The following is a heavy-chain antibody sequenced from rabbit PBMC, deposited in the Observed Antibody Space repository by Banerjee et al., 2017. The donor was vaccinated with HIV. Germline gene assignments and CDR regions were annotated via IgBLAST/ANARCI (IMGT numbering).Heavy chain of an antibody. CDR1: GFSFSNKYV. J-gene: IGHJ4*01. Sequence: QEQLEESGGDLVKPEGSLTITCTASGFSFSNKYVMCWVRQAPGKGLEWIGCIYTDSGGTWYASWAKGRFTISKTSSTTVTLQMTSLTVADTATYFCARSAGSSDRFNLWGPGTLVTVS. V-gene: IGHV1S45*01. CDR3: ARSAGSSDRFNL. CDR2: IYTDSGGT. D-gene: IGHD8-1*01.